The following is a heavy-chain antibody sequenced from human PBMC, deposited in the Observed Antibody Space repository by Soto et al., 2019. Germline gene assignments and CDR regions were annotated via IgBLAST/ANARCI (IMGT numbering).Heavy chain of an antibody. V-gene: IGHV3-74*01. CDR3: ARYRYSGYDFDY. Sequence: LSCSAAEGPISSSWMHWVSQAPGKGLVWVSRINSDGSSTSYADSVKGRFTISRDNAKNTLYLQMNSLRAEDTAVYYCARYRYSGYDFDYCGHRALVPVAS. CDR2: INSDGSST. J-gene: IGHJ5*01. CDR1: EGPISSSW. D-gene: IGHD5-12*01.